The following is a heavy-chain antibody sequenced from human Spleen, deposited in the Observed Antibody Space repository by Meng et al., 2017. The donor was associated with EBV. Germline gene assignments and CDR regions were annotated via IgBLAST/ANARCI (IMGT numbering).Heavy chain of an antibody. J-gene: IGHJ4*02. Sequence: QVPRVQSGAEVKNPGASVKVSSKASGYTFTGYYMHWVRQAPGQGLEWMGRINPNTGDTTYAQKFQDRVTMTRDTSIKTAYMELSRLKSDDTAVYYCASGPFYYDISGDHYWGQGTLVTVSS. V-gene: IGHV1-2*06. CDR1: GYTFTGYY. D-gene: IGHD3-22*01. CDR2: INPNTGDT. CDR3: ASGPFYYDISGDHY.